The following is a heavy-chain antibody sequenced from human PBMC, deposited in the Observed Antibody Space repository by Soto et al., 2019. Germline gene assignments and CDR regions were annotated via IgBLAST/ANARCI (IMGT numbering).Heavy chain of an antibody. Sequence: SETLSLTCSVSGGSVRSGSYYWTWIRQPPGKGLEWIGYIYQSGTTNYNASLKSRVTISIDTSKNQFFLKLNSVTAADTAVYYCARDSSGRHDYWGQGLLITV. CDR3: ARDSSGRHDY. CDR2: IYQSGTT. V-gene: IGHV4-61*01. J-gene: IGHJ4*02. D-gene: IGHD3-22*01. CDR1: GGSVRSGSYY.